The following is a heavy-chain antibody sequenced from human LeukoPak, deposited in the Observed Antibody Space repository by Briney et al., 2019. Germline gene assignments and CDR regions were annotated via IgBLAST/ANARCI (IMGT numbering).Heavy chain of an antibody. Sequence: GASVTVSRKSSGYTFTSYHINWVRQATGQGLEWMGWMNPNSGNTGYAQKFQGRVTMTRNTSISTAYMELSSLRSEDTAVYYCARGGIAARPPWGYWGQGTLVTVSS. J-gene: IGHJ4*02. D-gene: IGHD6-6*01. CDR3: ARGGIAARPPWGY. CDR1: GYTFTSYH. V-gene: IGHV1-8*01. CDR2: MNPNSGNT.